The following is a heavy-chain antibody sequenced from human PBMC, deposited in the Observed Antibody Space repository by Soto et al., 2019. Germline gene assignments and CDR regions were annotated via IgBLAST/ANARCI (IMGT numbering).Heavy chain of an antibody. CDR2: IYYSEST. D-gene: IGHD6-19*01. J-gene: IGHJ5*02. V-gene: IGHV4-59*01. CDR3: ALERGRGSGWYGCFEP. Sequence: SETLSLTCTVSGGSISSYFWSWIRQPPGKGLEWIGYIYYSESTNYNPSLKSRVTISVDTSKNQFSLKLSSVTAADTAVYYCALERGRGSGWYGCFEPWGKGPLV. CDR1: GGSISSYF.